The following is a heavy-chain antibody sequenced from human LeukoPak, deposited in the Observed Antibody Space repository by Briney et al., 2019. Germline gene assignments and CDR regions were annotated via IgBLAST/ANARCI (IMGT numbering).Heavy chain of an antibody. D-gene: IGHD3-10*01. CDR1: GFTFDDYA. V-gene: IGHV3-9*01. J-gene: IGHJ3*02. CDR3: AKGVRITMVRGAFDI. CDR2: ISWNSGSI. Sequence: SLRLSCAASGFTFDDYAMHWVRQAPGKGLEWVSGISWNSGSIGYADSVKGRFTISRDNAKSSLYLQMNSLRAEDTALYYCAKGVRITMVRGAFDIWGQGTMVTVSS.